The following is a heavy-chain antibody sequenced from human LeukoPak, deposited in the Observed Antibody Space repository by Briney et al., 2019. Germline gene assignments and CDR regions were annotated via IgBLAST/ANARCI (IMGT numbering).Heavy chain of an antibody. CDR3: ARLRNTQLRYFDIDH. J-gene: IGHJ4*02. CDR2: ISWNSGSI. Sequence: AGGSLRLSCAASGFTFDDYAMHWVRQAPGKGLEWVSGISWNSGSIGYADSVKGRFTISRDNAKNSLYLQMNSLRAEDTAVYYCARLRNTQLRYFDIDHWGQGTLVTVSS. CDR1: GFTFDDYA. D-gene: IGHD3-16*01. V-gene: IGHV3-9*01.